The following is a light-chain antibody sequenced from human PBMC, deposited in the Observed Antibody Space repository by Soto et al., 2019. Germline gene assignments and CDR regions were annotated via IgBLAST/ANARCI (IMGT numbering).Light chain of an antibody. J-gene: IGLJ1*01. Sequence: QSALTQPASVSGSPGQSITISCTGTSSDVGDYNYVSWYQQHPGKAPKLMIYDVSNRPSGVSNRFSGSKSGSTASLTISGLQAEDEADYYCSSYTSSSTRVFGTGTNLTVL. V-gene: IGLV2-14*01. CDR1: SSDVGDYNY. CDR3: SSYTSSSTRV. CDR2: DVS.